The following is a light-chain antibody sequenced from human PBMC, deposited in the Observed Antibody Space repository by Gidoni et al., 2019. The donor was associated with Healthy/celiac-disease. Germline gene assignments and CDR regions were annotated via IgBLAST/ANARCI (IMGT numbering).Light chain of an antibody. J-gene: IGKJ2*01. CDR2: AAS. Sequence: DIQMTQSPSSLSASVGDRVTITCRASQSISSYLNWYQQKPGKAPKLLIYAASSLQSGGPSRFSGSGSGTDFTLTISSLQPEDFATYYSQQSYSTPPGYTFGQGTKREIK. CDR3: QQSYSTPPGYT. V-gene: IGKV1-39*01. CDR1: QSISSY.